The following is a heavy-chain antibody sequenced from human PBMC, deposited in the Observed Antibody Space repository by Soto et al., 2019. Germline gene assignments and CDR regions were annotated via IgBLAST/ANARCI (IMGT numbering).Heavy chain of an antibody. J-gene: IGHJ6*02. CDR3: ARVAFSYFGMDV. V-gene: IGHV4-4*07. D-gene: IGHD3-3*02. Sequence: LSLTCSVPGGAISSYYWSWVRQPAGKGLEWIGRVFSSGSTNYNASLKSRVTMSIDTSKNEVSLTLRSVTAADTGVYYCARVAFSYFGMDVWGPGTTVTVSS. CDR1: GGAISSYY. CDR2: VFSSGST.